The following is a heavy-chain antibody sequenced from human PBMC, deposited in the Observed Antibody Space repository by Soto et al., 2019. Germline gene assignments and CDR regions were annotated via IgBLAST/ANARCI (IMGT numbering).Heavy chain of an antibody. CDR3: ARDLMVALSNGSYYYCGMDV. CDR1: GGSISSGGYY. Sequence: QVQLQESGPGLVKPSQTLSLTCTVSGGSISSGGYYWSWIRQHPGKGLEWIGYIYYSGSTYYNPSLKSRVTISVDTSKIQFSLKLSSVTAADTAVYYCARDLMVALSNGSYYYCGMDVWGQGTTVTVSS. J-gene: IGHJ6*02. D-gene: IGHD3-10*01. CDR2: IYYSGST. V-gene: IGHV4-31*03.